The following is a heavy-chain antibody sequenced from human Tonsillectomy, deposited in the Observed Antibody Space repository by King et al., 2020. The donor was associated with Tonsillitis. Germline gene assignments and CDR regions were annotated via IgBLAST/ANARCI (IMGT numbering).Heavy chain of an antibody. D-gene: IGHD1-26*01. CDR3: ARDVIVGATTTWFHP. Sequence: VQLQESGPGLVKPSETLSLTCTVSGGSVSSGTYYWSWIRQPPGRGLEWIGYIYYSGSTNYNPSLKSRVTISVDTSKTQFSLKLSSVTAADTAVYFCARDVIVGATTTWFHPWGQGTLVTVSS. J-gene: IGHJ5*02. CDR2: IYYSGST. CDR1: GGSVSSGTYY. V-gene: IGHV4-61*01.